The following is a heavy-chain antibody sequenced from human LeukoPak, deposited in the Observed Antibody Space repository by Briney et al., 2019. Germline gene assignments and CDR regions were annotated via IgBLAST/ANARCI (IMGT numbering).Heavy chain of an antibody. CDR2: IKQDGSER. CDR3: ARERGYSSSWYGGLEY. D-gene: IGHD6-13*01. V-gene: IGHV3-7*01. Sequence: GGSLRLSCAASGFTFSNYWVSWVRQAPGKGLEWVANIKQDGSERYYVDSVKGRFSISRDNAKKSLYLQMNSLRAEDSAVYYCARERGYSSSWYGGLEYWGQGTLVTVSS. CDR1: GFTFSNYW. J-gene: IGHJ4*02.